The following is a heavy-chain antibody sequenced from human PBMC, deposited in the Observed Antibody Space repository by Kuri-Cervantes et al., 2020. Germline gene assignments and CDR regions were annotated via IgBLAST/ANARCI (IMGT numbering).Heavy chain of an antibody. Sequence: SETLSLTCAVFGASFSGHHWSWIRQSPGKGLEWIGEVSHGGSTNFSPSLESRVTMSVDTSKNQFSLKLSSVTAADTAVYYCARSGHDYGDFLDAFDIWGQGTMVTVSS. V-gene: IGHV4-34*01. CDR3: ARSGHDYGDFLDAFDI. D-gene: IGHD4-17*01. CDR1: GASFSGHH. CDR2: VSHGGST. J-gene: IGHJ3*02.